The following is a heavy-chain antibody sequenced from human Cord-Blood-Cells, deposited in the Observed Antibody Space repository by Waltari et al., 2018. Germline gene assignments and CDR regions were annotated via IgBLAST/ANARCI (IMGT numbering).Heavy chain of an antibody. Sequence: QVQLVQSGAEVKKPGASVKVSCKASGYTFTSYYMHWVRQAPGQGLEGLGIINPGGGSTSYEQEFQGRVTMTRDTSTSTVYMELSSLRSEDTAVYYCARAAVVTAGPTRYFDLWGRGTLVTVSS. J-gene: IGHJ2*01. CDR1: GYTFTSYY. D-gene: IGHD2-21*02. CDR2: INPGGGST. CDR3: ARAAVVTAGPTRYFDL. V-gene: IGHV1-46*03.